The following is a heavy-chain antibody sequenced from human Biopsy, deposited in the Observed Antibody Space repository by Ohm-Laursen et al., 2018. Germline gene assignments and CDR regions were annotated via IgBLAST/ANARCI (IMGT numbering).Heavy chain of an antibody. CDR2: IYSSGST. D-gene: IGHD6-13*01. J-gene: IGHJ5*02. CDR3: AREPRIAAVAYFDP. V-gene: IGHV4-4*07. CDR1: GGSISNYY. Sequence: SQTLSLTCFVSGGSISNYYWSWIRQPAGKGLEWIGRIYSSGSTNYNPSLKSRVTMSVDTSKNQFSLILSSMTAADTAVYYCAREPRIAAVAYFDPWGQGTLVTVSS.